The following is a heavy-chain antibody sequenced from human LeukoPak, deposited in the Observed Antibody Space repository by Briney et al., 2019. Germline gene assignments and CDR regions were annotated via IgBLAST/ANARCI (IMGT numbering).Heavy chain of an antibody. CDR1: GFTFSSYA. CDR2: ISYDGSNK. V-gene: IGHV3-30*04. D-gene: IGHD3-10*01. CDR3: ARDLPSGELWFGEENAFDI. Sequence: GGSLRLSCAASGFTFSSYAMHWVRQAPGKGLEWVAVISYDGSNKYYADSVKGRFTISRDNSKNTLYLQMNSLRAEDTAVYYCARDLPSGELWFGEENAFDIWGQGTMVTVSS. J-gene: IGHJ3*02.